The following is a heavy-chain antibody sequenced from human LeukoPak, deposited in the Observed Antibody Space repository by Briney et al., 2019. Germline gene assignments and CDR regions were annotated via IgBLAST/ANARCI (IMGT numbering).Heavy chain of an antibody. Sequence: ASVKVSCKASGYTFTSYGISWVRQAPGQGLEWMGWISAYNGNTNYAQKLQGRVTITRDTSATTAYMELSSLRSDDMAVYYCTLYNYWGQGTLVTVSS. V-gene: IGHV1-18*03. D-gene: IGHD2-2*02. J-gene: IGHJ4*02. CDR3: TLYNY. CDR2: ISAYNGNT. CDR1: GYTFTSYG.